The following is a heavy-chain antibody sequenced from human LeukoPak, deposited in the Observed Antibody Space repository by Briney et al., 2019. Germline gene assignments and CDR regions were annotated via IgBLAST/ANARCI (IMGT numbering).Heavy chain of an antibody. CDR2: IKSKTDGGTT. CDR3: TTDFSYYYDSSGQDAFDI. D-gene: IGHD3-22*01. J-gene: IGHJ3*02. CDR1: GFTFSNAW. V-gene: IGHV3-15*01. Sequence: GGSLRLSCAASGFTFSNAWMSWVRQAPGKGLERVGRIKSKTDGGTTDYAAPVKGRFTISRDDSKNTLYLQMNSLKTEDTAVYYCTTDFSYYYDSSGQDAFDIWGQGTMVTVSS.